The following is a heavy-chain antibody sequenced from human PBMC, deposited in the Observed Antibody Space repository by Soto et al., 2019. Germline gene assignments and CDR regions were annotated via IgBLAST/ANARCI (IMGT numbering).Heavy chain of an antibody. CDR2: IYPGDSDT. Sequence: VDAVEPSVPRRGWRDTRYLIAWVHPPPGKGLEWMGIIYPGDSDTTYSPSFQGQGTISADKSISTAYLQWSSLKASDTAIYYCARRDSGHRRFLEHFEFRGQGTLVNVS. CDR1: GWRDTRYL. D-gene: IGHD3-3*01. CDR3: ARRDSGHRRFLEHFEF. V-gene: IGHV5-51*07. J-gene: IGHJ4*02.